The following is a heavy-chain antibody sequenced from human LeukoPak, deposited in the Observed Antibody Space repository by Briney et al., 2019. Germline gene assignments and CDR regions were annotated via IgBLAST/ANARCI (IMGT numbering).Heavy chain of an antibody. V-gene: IGHV4-61*01. CDR2: IYYSGST. D-gene: IGHD1-26*01. CDR3: ARGSGSYYRLFDY. J-gene: IGHJ4*02. CDR1: GGSVSSRSYY. Sequence: SETLSLTCTVSGGSVSSRSYYWSWLRQPPGKGLEWIGYIYYSGSTNYNPSLKSRVTISVDTSKNQFSLKLSSVTAADTAVYYCARGSGSYYRLFDYWGQGTLVTVSS.